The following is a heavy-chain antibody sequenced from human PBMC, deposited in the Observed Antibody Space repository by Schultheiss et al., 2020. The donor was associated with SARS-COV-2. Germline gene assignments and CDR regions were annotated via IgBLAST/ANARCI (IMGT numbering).Heavy chain of an antibody. CDR3: ARKARRQLAPFFDY. CDR2: ISAYNGNT. V-gene: IGHV1-18*01. Sequence: ASVKVSCKASGYTFTSYGISWVRQAPGQGLEWMGWISAYNGNTNYAQKLQGRVTMTTDTSTSTAYMELRSLRSYDTAVYYCARKARRQLAPFFDYWGQGTLVTVSS. J-gene: IGHJ4*02. D-gene: IGHD1-1*01. CDR1: GYTFTSYG.